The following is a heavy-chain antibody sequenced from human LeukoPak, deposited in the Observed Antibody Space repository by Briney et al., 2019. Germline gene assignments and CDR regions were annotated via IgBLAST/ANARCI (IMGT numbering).Heavy chain of an antibody. CDR3: ARGGLQDAFDI. CDR1: GGSFSGYY. V-gene: IGHV4-34*01. CDR2: INHSGST. D-gene: IGHD5-24*01. Sequence: SETLSLTCAVYGGSFSGYYWSWIRQPPGKGLEWIGEINHSGSTNYNPSLKSRVTISVYTSKNQFSLKLSSVTAADTAVYYCARGGLQDAFDIWGQGTMVTVSS. J-gene: IGHJ3*02.